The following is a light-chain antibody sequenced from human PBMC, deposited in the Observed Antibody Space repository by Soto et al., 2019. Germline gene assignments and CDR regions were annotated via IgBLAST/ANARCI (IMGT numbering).Light chain of an antibody. Sequence: DLQMTQSPSSLSASVGDRVTIACQSTQDIGNYLNWYQQQPGKAPRLLIYDASNLDIGVPSRFSGSGSGTDFTFTISTLQPEDIATYYCQQYDTLPPYTFGQGTKVHIK. CDR2: DAS. V-gene: IGKV1-33*01. CDR1: QDIGNY. CDR3: QQYDTLPPYT. J-gene: IGKJ2*01.